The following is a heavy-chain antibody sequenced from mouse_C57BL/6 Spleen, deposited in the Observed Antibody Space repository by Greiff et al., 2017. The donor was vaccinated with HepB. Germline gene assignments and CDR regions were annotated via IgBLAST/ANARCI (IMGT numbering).Heavy chain of an antibody. D-gene: IGHD1-1*01. CDR2: IYWDDDK. CDR3: ARRATTVVGNWYFDV. J-gene: IGHJ1*03. CDR1: GFSLSTSGMG. Sequence: QVTLKESGPGILQSSQTLSLTCSFSGFSLSTSGMGVSWIRQPSGKGLEWLAHIYWDDDKRYNPSLKSRLTISKNTSRNQVFLKITSVDTADTATYYCARRATTVVGNWYFDVWGTGTTVTVSS. V-gene: IGHV8-12*01.